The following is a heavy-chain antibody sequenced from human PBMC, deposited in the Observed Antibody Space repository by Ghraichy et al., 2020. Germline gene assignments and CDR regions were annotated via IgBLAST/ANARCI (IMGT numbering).Heavy chain of an antibody. V-gene: IGHV4-34*01. CDR1: GGSFSGYY. CDR3: ARGSGGAAAGPRGYYGMDV. CDR2: INHSGST. D-gene: IGHD6-13*01. J-gene: IGHJ6*02. Sequence: SETLSLTCAVYGGSFSGYYWSWIRQPPGKGLEWIGEINHSGSTNYNPSLKSRVTISVDTSKNQFSLKLSSVTAADTAVYYCARGSGGAAAGPRGYYGMDVWGQGTTVTVSS.